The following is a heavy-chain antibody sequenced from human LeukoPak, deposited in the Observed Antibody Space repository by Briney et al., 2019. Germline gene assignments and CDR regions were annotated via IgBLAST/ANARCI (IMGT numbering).Heavy chain of an antibody. V-gene: IGHV3-21*01. Sequence: GGSLRLSCAASGFTFSSYSMDWVRQAPGKGLEWVSSISSSSIYIYYSYSVKGRFTISRDNAKNSLYLQMNSLRAEDTAVYYCAREGDILTGCFDYWGQGTLVTVSS. D-gene: IGHD3-9*01. J-gene: IGHJ4*02. CDR2: ISSSSIYI. CDR3: AREGDILTGCFDY. CDR1: GFTFSSYS.